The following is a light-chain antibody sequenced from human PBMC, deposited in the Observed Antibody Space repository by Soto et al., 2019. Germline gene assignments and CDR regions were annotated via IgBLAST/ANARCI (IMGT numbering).Light chain of an antibody. J-gene: IGKJ1*01. CDR3: QHYNDYSWT. CDR1: QSISIW. Sequence: TQSPATLSASVGDRVTITCRASQSISIWLAWYQQKPGKAPNLLIYKTSSLETGVPSRFSGSGSGTEFTLTISSLQPDDFATYYCQHYNDYSWTFGQGTKVEVK. CDR2: KTS. V-gene: IGKV1-5*03.